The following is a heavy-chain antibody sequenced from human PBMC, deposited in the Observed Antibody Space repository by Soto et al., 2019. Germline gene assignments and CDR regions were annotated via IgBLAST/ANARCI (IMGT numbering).Heavy chain of an antibody. CDR3: ARRGYGDPIDY. V-gene: IGHV4-59*08. D-gene: IGHD4-17*01. CDR2: IYYRGST. J-gene: IGHJ4*02. Sequence: SETLSLTCTVSGGSISSYYWSWIRQPPGKGLEWIGYIYYRGSTNYNPSLKSRVTISVDKSKNQFSLKLRFVTAADTAVYYCARRGYGDPIDYWGQGTLVTVSS. CDR1: GGSISSYY.